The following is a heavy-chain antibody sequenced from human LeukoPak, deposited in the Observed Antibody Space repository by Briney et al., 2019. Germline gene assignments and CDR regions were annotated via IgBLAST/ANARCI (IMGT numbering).Heavy chain of an antibody. V-gene: IGHV4-34*01. D-gene: IGHD3-22*01. J-gene: IGHJ4*02. CDR1: GGPFSGYY. Sequence: SETLSLTCAVYGGPFSGYYWSWIRQPPGKGLEWIGEINHSGSTNFNPSLKSRVTISVDTSKNQFSLKLSSVTAADTAVYFCARGPPTDYYDSSGFYYVFDYWGQGTLVTVSS. CDR2: INHSGST. CDR3: ARGPPTDYYDSSGFYYVFDY.